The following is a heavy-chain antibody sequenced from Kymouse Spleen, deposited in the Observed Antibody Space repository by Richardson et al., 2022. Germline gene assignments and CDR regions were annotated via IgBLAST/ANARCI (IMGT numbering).Heavy chain of an antibody. J-gene: IGHJ6*02. D-gene: IGHD4-23*01. CDR3: AKGVTPRTPAQGYYYYGMDV. CDR1: GFTFSSYG. Sequence: QVQLVESGGGVVQPGRSLRLSCAASGFTFSSYGMHWVRQAPGKGLEWVAVISYDGSNKYYADSVKGRFTISRDNSKNTLYLQMNSLRAEDTAVYYCAKGVTPRTPAQGYYYYGMDVWGQGTTVTVSS. CDR2: ISYDGSNK. V-gene: IGHV3-30*18.